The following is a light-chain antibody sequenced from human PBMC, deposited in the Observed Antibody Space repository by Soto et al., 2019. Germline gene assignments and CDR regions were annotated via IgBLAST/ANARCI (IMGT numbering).Light chain of an antibody. CDR2: AAS. V-gene: IGKV1-9*01. J-gene: IGKJ5*01. CDR3: QQYSNLIT. Sequence: ILLTQSPSSLSASVGARVTITCRASQGIDSSFAWYQQKPGKAPKLLIYAASTLQSGVPSRFSGSGSGTDFTFTISSLQPEDFATYFCQQYSNLITFGQGTRLEIK. CDR1: QGIDSS.